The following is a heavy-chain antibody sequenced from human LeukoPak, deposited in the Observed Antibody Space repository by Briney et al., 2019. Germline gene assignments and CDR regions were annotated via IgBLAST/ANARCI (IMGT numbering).Heavy chain of an antibody. CDR3: AKDRDYYDSSGYLDH. Sequence: GGSLRLSCAASGFTFSSYGVHWVRQAPGKGLEWVAVIWYDGSNKYYADSVKGRFTISRDNSKNTLYLQMNSLRAEDTAVYYCAKDRDYYDSSGYLDHWGQGTLVTVSS. V-gene: IGHV3-33*06. D-gene: IGHD3-22*01. CDR2: IWYDGSNK. J-gene: IGHJ4*02. CDR1: GFTFSSYG.